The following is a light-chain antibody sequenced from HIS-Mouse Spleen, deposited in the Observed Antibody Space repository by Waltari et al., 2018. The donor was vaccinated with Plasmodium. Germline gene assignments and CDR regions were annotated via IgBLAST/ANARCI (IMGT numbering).Light chain of an antibody. J-gene: IGKJ2*01. CDR3: QQRSNWMYT. CDR1: QSVSSY. Sequence: EIVLTQSPATLSLSPGERATLSCRASQSVSSYLALYQQKPGQAPRLLNYDASNRATGIPARFSGSGSGTDFTLTISSLEPEDFAVYYCQQRSNWMYTFGQGTKLEIK. CDR2: DAS. V-gene: IGKV3-11*01.